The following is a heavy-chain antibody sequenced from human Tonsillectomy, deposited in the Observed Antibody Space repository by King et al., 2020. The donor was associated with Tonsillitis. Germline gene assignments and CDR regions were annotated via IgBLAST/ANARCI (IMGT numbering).Heavy chain of an antibody. D-gene: IGHD5-12*01. J-gene: IGHJ4*02. CDR1: GFSFNTHS. CDR2: ITPTNTVM. CDR3: TRDGTYSGFDYDY. Sequence: VQLVESGGGLVQPGGSLRVSCAASGFSFNTHSMSWVRQAPGKGLEWIAYITPTNTVMYLDYVRGRFTISRDNAKNSLYLQMNSLRDEDTAVYYCTRDGTYSGFDYDYWGQGTLVTVSS. V-gene: IGHV3-48*02.